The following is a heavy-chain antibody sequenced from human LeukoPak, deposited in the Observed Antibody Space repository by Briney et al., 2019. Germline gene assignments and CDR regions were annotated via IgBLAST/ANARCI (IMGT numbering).Heavy chain of an antibody. J-gene: IGHJ4*02. V-gene: IGHV3-30*03. Sequence: GGSLRLSCAASGFTFSSYGMHWVRQAPGKGLEGVAVISYDGSNKYYADSVKGRFTISRDNSKNTLYLQMNSLRAEDTAVYYCALGEYSGYDFQSAPVPPFGYWGQGTLVTVSS. CDR3: ALGEYSGYDFQSAPVPPFGY. D-gene: IGHD5-12*01. CDR2: ISYDGSNK. CDR1: GFTFSSYG.